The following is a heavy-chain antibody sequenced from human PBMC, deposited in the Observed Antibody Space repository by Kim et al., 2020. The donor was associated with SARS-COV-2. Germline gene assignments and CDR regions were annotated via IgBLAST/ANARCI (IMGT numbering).Heavy chain of an antibody. Sequence: GGSLRLSCVVFEFTFSNYWMSWVRQAPGQGLEWVANIGQDGSEKNYLDSVRGRFTISRDNARNSLYLQMDSLRAEDTAVYYCVRDKVAGPTLFDNWGRGT. D-gene: IGHD6-19*01. CDR3: VRDKVAGPTLFDN. CDR1: EFTFSNYW. V-gene: IGHV3-7*03. J-gene: IGHJ4*02. CDR2: IGQDGSEK.